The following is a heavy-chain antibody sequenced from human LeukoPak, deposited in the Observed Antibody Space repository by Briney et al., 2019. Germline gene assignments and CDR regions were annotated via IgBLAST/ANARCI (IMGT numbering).Heavy chain of an antibody. CDR1: GYTFTSND. Sequence: ASVKVSCKASGYTFTSNDINWVRQATGQGREWMGWMNPNSGNTGYAQKFQGRVTMTRNTSISTAYMELSSLRSEDTAVYYCARVRLQYNWFDHWGQGTLVTVSS. D-gene: IGHD5-24*01. V-gene: IGHV1-8*01. CDR2: MNPNSGNT. CDR3: ARVRLQYNWFDH. J-gene: IGHJ5*02.